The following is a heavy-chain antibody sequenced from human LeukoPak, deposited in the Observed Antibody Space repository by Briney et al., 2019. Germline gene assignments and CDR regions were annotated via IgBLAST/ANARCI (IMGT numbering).Heavy chain of an antibody. CDR3: ARSGSYLAFDI. CDR2: ISSNGGST. CDR1: GFTFSSYA. V-gene: IGHV3-64*01. J-gene: IGHJ3*02. D-gene: IGHD1-26*01. Sequence: GGSLRLSCAASGFTFSSYAMHWVRQAPGKGLEYVSAISSNGGSTYYANSVKGRFTISRDNSKNTLYLQMNSLRAEDTAVYYCARSGSYLAFDIWGQGTMVTVSS.